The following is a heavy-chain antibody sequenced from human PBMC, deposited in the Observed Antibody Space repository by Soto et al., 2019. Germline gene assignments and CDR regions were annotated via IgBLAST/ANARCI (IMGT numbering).Heavy chain of an antibody. CDR2: IYYSGST. J-gene: IGHJ4*02. CDR3: AGNGVKFRYQLLFYFDY. CDR1: GGSISSSSYY. Sequence: PSETLSLTCTVSGGSISSSSYYWGWIRQPPGKGLEWIGSIYYSGSTYYNPSLKSRVTISVDTSKNQFSLKLSSVTAADTAVYYCAGNGVKFRYQLLFYFDYWGQGTLVTVSS. V-gene: IGHV4-39*01. D-gene: IGHD2-2*01.